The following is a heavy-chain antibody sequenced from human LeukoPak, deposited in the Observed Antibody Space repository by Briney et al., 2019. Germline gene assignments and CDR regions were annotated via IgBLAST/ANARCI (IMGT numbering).Heavy chain of an antibody. CDR1: AFTFSSYS. D-gene: IGHD1-26*01. J-gene: IGHJ4*02. CDR2: ISIISSYI. CDR3: AKVHPYRVGATTFDY. Sequence: GRALRLSRAPSAFTFSSYSMNCVRHAPRKWLEWVSSISIISSYIYYAGSVTGRFTISRDNAKNSLYLQMSSMRAEDTAVYYCAKVHPYRVGATTFDYWGQGTLVTVSS. V-gene: IGHV3-21*01.